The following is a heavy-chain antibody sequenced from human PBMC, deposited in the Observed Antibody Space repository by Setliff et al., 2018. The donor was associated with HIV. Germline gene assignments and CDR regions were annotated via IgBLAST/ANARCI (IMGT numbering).Heavy chain of an antibody. CDR1: GYSISSGYF. J-gene: IGHJ2*01. Sequence: SETLSLTCAVSGYSISSGYFWGWIRQPPGKGLEWIGNIYHTGSISYNPSLKSRVTISVDMSKNHFSLKLSSVTAADTAVYYCARSHYGMMGNWYFDLWGRGTLVTVSS. D-gene: IGHD3-10*01. CDR2: IYHTGSI. CDR3: ARSHYGMMGNWYFDL. V-gene: IGHV4-38-2*01.